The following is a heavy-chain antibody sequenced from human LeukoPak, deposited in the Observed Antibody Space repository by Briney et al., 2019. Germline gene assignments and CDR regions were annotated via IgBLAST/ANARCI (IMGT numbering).Heavy chain of an antibody. D-gene: IGHD5-24*01. CDR1: GYTFTINS. J-gene: IGHJ6*02. V-gene: IGHV1-18*01. Sequence: ASLKVSCKASGYTFTINSINWGRDAPGQGLGWMWWVTAYNGNTIYAPKLQGRVAMTTDTSTRTVYMELRRLRTDDTAVYYCGRDRRWRRDWKTPWYYYGMEVWGEGTTVTVS. CDR3: GRDRRWRRDWKTPWYYYGMEV. CDR2: VTAYNGNT.